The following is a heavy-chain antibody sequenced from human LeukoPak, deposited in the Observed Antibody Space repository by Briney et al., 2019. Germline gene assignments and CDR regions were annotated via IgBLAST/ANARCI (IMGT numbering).Heavy chain of an antibody. Sequence: GGSLRLSCGASGFTFSSYAMSWVRQAPGKGLEWVSSISGSGGSTYYADSVKGRFTISRDNSKNTLYLQMNSLRAEDTAVYYCAKTGVIFIFYYYMDVWGKGTTVTVSS. CDR1: GFTFSSYA. V-gene: IGHV3-23*01. CDR2: ISGSGGST. CDR3: AKTGVIFIFYYYMDV. J-gene: IGHJ6*03. D-gene: IGHD3/OR15-3a*01.